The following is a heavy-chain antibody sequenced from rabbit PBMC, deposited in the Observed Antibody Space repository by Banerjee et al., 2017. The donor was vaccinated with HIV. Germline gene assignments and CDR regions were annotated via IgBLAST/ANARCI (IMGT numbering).Heavy chain of an antibody. CDR3: ARSGSTYNYYFNL. V-gene: IGHV1S40*01. D-gene: IGHD8-1*01. CDR1: GFSFSSSYY. Sequence: QSLEESGGDLVKPGASLTLTCTASGFSFSSSYYMCWVRQAPGKGLEWIACIDAGSSGSAYYASWAKGRFTISKTSSTTVTLQMTSLTAADTATYFCARSGSTYNYYFNLWGPGTLVTVS. J-gene: IGHJ4*01. CDR2: IDAGSSGSA.